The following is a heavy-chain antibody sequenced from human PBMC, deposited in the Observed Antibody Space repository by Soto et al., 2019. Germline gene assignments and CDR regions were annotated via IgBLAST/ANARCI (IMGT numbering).Heavy chain of an antibody. J-gene: IGHJ3*02. Sequence: EVQLLESGGGLVQPGGSLRLSCAASGFTFSSYAMSWVRQAPGKGLEWVSAISGSGGSIYYEDSVKGRFTISRDNTKNTLYLQMNSLRDEDTSVYYCAKDFLVVVPAAMDGAFDIWGQGTMVTVSS. V-gene: IGHV3-23*01. D-gene: IGHD2-2*01. CDR2: ISGSGGSI. CDR1: GFTFSSYA. CDR3: AKDFLVVVPAAMDGAFDI.